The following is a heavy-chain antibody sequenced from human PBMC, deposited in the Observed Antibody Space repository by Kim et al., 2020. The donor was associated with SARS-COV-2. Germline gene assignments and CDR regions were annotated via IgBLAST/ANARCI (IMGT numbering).Heavy chain of an antibody. J-gene: IGHJ4*02. CDR2: IYHSGST. CDR1: GYSISSGYY. CDR3: ARVCAAADLFITMIVVVNYYFDY. Sequence: SETLSLTCTVSGYSISSGYYWGWIRQPPGKGLEWIGSIYHSGSTYYNPSLKSRVTISVDTSKNQFSLKLSSVTAADTAVYYCARVCAAADLFITMIVVVNYYFDYWGQGTLVTVSS. D-gene: IGHD3-22*01. V-gene: IGHV4-38-2*02.